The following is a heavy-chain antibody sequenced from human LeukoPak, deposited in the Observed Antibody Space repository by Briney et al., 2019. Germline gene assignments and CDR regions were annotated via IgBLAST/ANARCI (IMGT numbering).Heavy chain of an antibody. CDR2: IKPDGSEK. Sequence: PGGSLRLSCAASGFTHSNYWMTWVRQAPGKGLEWVANIKPDGSEKYVDSVKGRFTISRDNSKNTLYLQMNSLRAEDTAVYYCAKAPCSSTSCSTVSFFDYWGQGTLVTVSS. D-gene: IGHD2-2*01. CDR1: GFTHSNYW. CDR3: AKAPCSSTSCSTVSFFDY. J-gene: IGHJ4*02. V-gene: IGHV3-7*03.